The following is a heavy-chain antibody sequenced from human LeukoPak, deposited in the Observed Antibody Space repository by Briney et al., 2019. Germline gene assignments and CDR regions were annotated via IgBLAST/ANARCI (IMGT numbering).Heavy chain of an antibody. D-gene: IGHD1-26*01. CDR3: ARYRFVVGATDSFDM. CDR1: GFTFSNYW. V-gene: IGHV3-23*01. Sequence: GGSLRLSCAASGFTFSNYWMSWVRQAPGKGLEWVSAISGSGGSTYYADSVKGRFTISRDNSKNTLYLQMNSLRAEDTAVYYCARYRFVVGATDSFDMWGQGTTVTVSS. J-gene: IGHJ3*02. CDR2: ISGSGGST.